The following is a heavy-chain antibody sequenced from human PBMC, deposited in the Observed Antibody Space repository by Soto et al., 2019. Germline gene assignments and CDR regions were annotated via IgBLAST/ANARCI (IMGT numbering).Heavy chain of an antibody. Sequence: QVQLQESGPGLVKPSETLSLTCTVSGGSISSYYWSWIRQPPGKGLEWIGYIYYSGSTNYNPSLKSRVTISVDTSKNQFSLKLSSVTAADTAVYYCARHVTGYSGYVGDAFDIWGQGTMVTVSS. CDR3: ARHVTGYSGYVGDAFDI. V-gene: IGHV4-59*08. J-gene: IGHJ3*02. CDR2: IYYSGST. D-gene: IGHD5-12*01. CDR1: GGSISSYY.